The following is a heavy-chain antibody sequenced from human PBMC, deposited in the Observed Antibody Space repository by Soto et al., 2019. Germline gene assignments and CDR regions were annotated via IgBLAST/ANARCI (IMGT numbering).Heavy chain of an antibody. J-gene: IGHJ4*02. CDR2: ISYDGSNK. D-gene: IGHD3-22*01. Sequence: PGGSLRLSCAASGFTFSSYGMHWVRQAPGKGLEWVAVISYDGSNKYYADSVKGRFTISRDNSKNMLYLQMNSLRAEDTAVYYCAKDRDYYDSSGYYPWRYFDYWGQGTLVTVSS. CDR3: AKDRDYYDSSGYYPWRYFDY. CDR1: GFTFSSYG. V-gene: IGHV3-30*18.